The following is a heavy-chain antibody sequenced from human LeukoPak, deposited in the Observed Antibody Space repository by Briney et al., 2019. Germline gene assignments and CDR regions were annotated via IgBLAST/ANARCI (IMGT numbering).Heavy chain of an antibody. J-gene: IGHJ4*02. D-gene: IGHD3-10*01. CDR2: IKSKTDGGTT. CDR1: GFTFSNYG. V-gene: IGHV3-15*01. Sequence: TGGSLRLSCGASGFTFSNYGMSWVRQAPGKGLEWVGRIKSKTDGGTTDYAAPVKGRFTISRDDSKNTLYLQMNSLKTEDTAVYYCTTDHKLLWFGESPEKHFDYWGQGTLVTVSS. CDR3: TTDHKLLWFGESPEKHFDY.